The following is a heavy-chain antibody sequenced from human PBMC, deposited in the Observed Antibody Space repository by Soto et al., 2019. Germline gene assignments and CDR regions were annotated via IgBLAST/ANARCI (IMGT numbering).Heavy chain of an antibody. CDR3: AGNPPSNSYYDFWSDQNPKGSYYYYYMDV. J-gene: IGHJ6*03. V-gene: IGHV1-18*01. CDR2: ISAYNGNT. Sequence: ASVKVSCKASGYTFTSYGISWVRQAPGQGLEWMGWISAYNGNTNYAQKLQGRVTMTTDTSTSTAYMELRSLRSDDTAVYYCAGNPPSNSYYDFWSDQNPKGSYYYYYMDVWGKGTTVTVSS. CDR1: GYTFTSYG. D-gene: IGHD3-3*01.